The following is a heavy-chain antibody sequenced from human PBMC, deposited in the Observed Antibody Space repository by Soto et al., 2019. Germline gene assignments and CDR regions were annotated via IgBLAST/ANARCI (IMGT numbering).Heavy chain of an antibody. CDR3: AKGRAGGWNGGDY. V-gene: IGHV3-23*01. Sequence: EVQLLESGGGLVQPGGSLRLTCAASGFTVRNNGMVWVRQAPGQGLEWVSAISGSGDNTYYADSVKGRFTISRDNSKNTLYVQMNSLRAEDTAVYYCAKGRAGGWNGGDYWGQGTLVTVSS. J-gene: IGHJ4*02. D-gene: IGHD1-1*01. CDR2: ISGSGDNT. CDR1: GFTVRNNG.